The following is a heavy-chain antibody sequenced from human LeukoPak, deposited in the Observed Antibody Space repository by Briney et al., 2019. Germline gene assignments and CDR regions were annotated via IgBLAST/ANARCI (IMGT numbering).Heavy chain of an antibody. D-gene: IGHD1-1*01. CDR2: IYYSGST. Sequence: SETLSLTCTVSGGSISSGGYYWSWIRQHPGKGLEWIGYIYYSGSTYHNPSLKSRVTISVDASKNQFSLKLSSVTAADTAVYYCARHPTGTRFTYYYYGMDIWGQGTTVTVSS. J-gene: IGHJ6*02. CDR1: GGSISSGGYY. V-gene: IGHV4-31*03. CDR3: ARHPTGTRFTYYYYGMDI.